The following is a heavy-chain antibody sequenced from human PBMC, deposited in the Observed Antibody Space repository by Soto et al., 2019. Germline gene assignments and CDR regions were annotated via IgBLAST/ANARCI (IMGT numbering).Heavy chain of an antibody. V-gene: IGHV1-69*06. Sequence: SVKVSCKASGGTFSSYAISWVRQAPGQGLEWMGGIIPIFGTANYAQKFQGRVTITADKSTSTAYMELSSLRSEDTAVYYCARETYYYDSSGYSYSYGMDVWGQGTTVTVSS. D-gene: IGHD3-22*01. CDR3: ARETYYYDSSGYSYSYGMDV. J-gene: IGHJ6*02. CDR2: IIPIFGTA. CDR1: GGTFSSYA.